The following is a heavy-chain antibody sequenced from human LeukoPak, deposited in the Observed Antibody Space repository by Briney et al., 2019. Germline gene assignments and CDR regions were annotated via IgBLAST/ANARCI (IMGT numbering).Heavy chain of an antibody. Sequence: ASVKVSCKASGYTFTGYYMHWVQQAPGKGLEWMGRVDPEDGETIYAEKFQGRVTITADTSTDTAYMELSSLRSEDTAVYYCASGQLLSLLDVWGKGTTVTVSS. CDR1: GYTFTGYY. D-gene: IGHD2-2*01. V-gene: IGHV1-69-2*01. CDR3: ASGQLLSLLDV. CDR2: VDPEDGET. J-gene: IGHJ6*04.